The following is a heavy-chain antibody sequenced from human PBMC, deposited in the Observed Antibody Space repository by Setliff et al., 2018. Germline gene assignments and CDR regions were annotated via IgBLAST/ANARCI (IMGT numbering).Heavy chain of an antibody. CDR1: GYTFAGYY. Sequence: ASVKVSCKASGYTFAGYYIHWVRQTPGQGLEWMGHINPIGGGATYAQKFHGRVTMTRDSSTSTVYMELNSLGADDTAIYFCARDLNRWFGEFALDIWGQVTMVTVSS. V-gene: IGHV1-2*06. D-gene: IGHD3-10*01. CDR2: INPIGGGA. CDR3: ARDLNRWFGEFALDI. J-gene: IGHJ3*02.